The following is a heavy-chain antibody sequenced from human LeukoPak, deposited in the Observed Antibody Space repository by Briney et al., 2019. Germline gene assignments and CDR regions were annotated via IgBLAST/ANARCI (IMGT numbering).Heavy chain of an antibody. CDR2: IGPGGDT. J-gene: IGHJ4*02. CDR1: GFSFTAYS. Sequence: HGGSLRLSCAASGFSFTAYSMNWVRQAPGRGLQWISYIGPGGDTYYADSVTGRFTVSRDTAKNSLYLQMNGLRVEDTADYYCARRFDSWGQGTLVTVSS. V-gene: IGHV3-69-1*01. CDR3: ARRFDS.